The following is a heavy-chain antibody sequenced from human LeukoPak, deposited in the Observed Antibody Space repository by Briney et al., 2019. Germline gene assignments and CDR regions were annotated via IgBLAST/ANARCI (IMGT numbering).Heavy chain of an antibody. CDR3: ARAHGYSGYDYWGNWFDP. Sequence: SETLSLTCTVSGGSISSGDYYWSWIRQPPGKGLEWIGYIYYSGSTYYNPSLKSRVTISVDTSKNQFSLKLSSVTAADTAVYYCARAHGYSGYDYWGNWFDPWGQGTLVTVSS. V-gene: IGHV4-30-4*01. CDR2: IYYSGST. J-gene: IGHJ5*02. D-gene: IGHD5-12*01. CDR1: GGSISSGDYY.